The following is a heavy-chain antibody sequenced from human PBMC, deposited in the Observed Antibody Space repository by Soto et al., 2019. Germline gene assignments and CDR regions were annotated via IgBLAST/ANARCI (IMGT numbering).Heavy chain of an antibody. CDR2: ISGSGGST. Sequence: GGSLRLSCAASGFTFSSYAMSWVRQAPGKGLEWVSAISGSGGSTYYADSVKGPFTISRDNSKNTLYLQMNSLRAEDTAVYYCAKDPTYYYDSSGYYPFDYWGQGTLVTVSS. CDR1: GFTFSSYA. CDR3: AKDPTYYYDSSGYYPFDY. J-gene: IGHJ4*02. V-gene: IGHV3-23*01. D-gene: IGHD3-22*01.